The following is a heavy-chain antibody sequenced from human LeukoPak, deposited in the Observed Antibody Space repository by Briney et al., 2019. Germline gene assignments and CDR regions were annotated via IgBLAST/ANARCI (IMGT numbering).Heavy chain of an antibody. V-gene: IGHV4-39*02. CDR3: ARVLNAPKFIDS. J-gene: IGHJ4*02. Sequence: SETLSLTCAVSGDSLSRGNYYWAWIRQSPGRGLEWIGSVDYSGDTYYNPSLESRVTLSVDKANNHLSLNLNSVTAADTAVYFCARVLNAPKFIDSWGQGTLVTVSS. CDR1: GDSLSRGNYY. CDR2: VDYSGDT. D-gene: IGHD2-8*01.